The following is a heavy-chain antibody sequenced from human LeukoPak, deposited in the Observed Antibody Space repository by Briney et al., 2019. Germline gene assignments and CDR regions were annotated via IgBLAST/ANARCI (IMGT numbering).Heavy chain of an antibody. V-gene: IGHV3-48*04. J-gene: IGHJ2*01. CDR3: AREGMTTFVSDWYLDL. D-gene: IGHD3-16*01. CDR2: INSRSTTI. CDR1: GFTFNTYA. Sequence: TGGSLGLSCAASGFTFNTYAMTWVRQAPGRGLEWVSFINSRSTTIYYADSVEGRFTISRDNAKNSLYLQMNSLRAEDTAVYYCAREGMTTFVSDWYLDLWGRGTLVSVSS.